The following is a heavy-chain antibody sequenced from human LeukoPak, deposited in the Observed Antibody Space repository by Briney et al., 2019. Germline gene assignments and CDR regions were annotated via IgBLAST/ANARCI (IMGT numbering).Heavy chain of an antibody. CDR1: GYTFTSYG. Sequence: ASVTVSCRASGYTFTSYGISWLRQAPGQGLEWMGWISAYNGNTNYAQKLQGRVTMTTDTSTSTAYMELRSLRSDDTAVYYCARFEKQQPLGFYYYYGMDVWGKGTTVTVSS. D-gene: IGHD6-13*01. V-gene: IGHV1-18*04. CDR3: ARFEKQQPLGFYYYYGMDV. CDR2: ISAYNGNT. J-gene: IGHJ6*04.